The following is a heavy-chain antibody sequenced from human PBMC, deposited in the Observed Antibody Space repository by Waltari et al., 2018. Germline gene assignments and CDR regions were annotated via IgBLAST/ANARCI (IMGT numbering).Heavy chain of an antibody. V-gene: IGHV1-2*02. CDR1: GYTFTGYY. J-gene: IGHJ6*02. CDR2: INPNSGGT. CDR3: ARGTLHYGDYDYYGMDV. Sequence: QVQLVQSGAEVKKPGASVKVSCKASGYTFTGYYMHWVRQSPGQGLEWMGWINPNSGGTNYAQKFQGRVTMTRDTSISTAYMELSRLRSDDTAVYYCARGTLHYGDYDYYGMDVWGQGTTVTVSS. D-gene: IGHD4-17*01.